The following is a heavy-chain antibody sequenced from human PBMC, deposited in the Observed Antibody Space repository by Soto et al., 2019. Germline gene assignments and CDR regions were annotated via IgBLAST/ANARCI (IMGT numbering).Heavy chain of an antibody. CDR3: ARAPISSAGWFDP. J-gene: IGHJ5*02. Sequence: SETLSLTCTVSGGSISSGDYYWSWIRQPPGKGLEWIGYIYYSGSTYYDPSLKSRVTISVDTSKNQFSLKLSSVTAADTAVYYCARAPISSAGWFDPWGQGTLVTVSS. CDR1: GGSISSGDYY. V-gene: IGHV4-30-4*01. D-gene: IGHD6-6*01. CDR2: IYYSGST.